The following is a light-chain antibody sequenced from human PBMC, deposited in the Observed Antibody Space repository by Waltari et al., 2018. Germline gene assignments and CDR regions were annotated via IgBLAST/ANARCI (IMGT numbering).Light chain of an antibody. Sequence: EIVLTQSPATLSLSPGERATLSCRASQSINSYLAWYQQKPGQAPRLLIYDACNRATGVPARFSGSGSGSDFTLTISSLDPEDFAVYYCQQRYNWPLTFGQGTRLEIK. CDR1: QSINSY. CDR3: QQRYNWPLT. V-gene: IGKV3-11*01. CDR2: DAC. J-gene: IGKJ5*01.